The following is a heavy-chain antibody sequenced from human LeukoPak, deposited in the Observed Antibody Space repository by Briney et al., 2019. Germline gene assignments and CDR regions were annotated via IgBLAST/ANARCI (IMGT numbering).Heavy chain of an antibody. V-gene: IGHV1-2*06. CDR2: INPNSGGT. D-gene: IGHD3-9*01. Sequence: ASVKVSCKASGYTFTGYYMHWVRQAPGQGLEWMGRINPNSGGTNYAQKFQGRVTTTRDTSISTAYMELSRLRSDDTAVYYCASEKTYYDILTGPRGAFDIWGQGTMVTVSS. CDR1: GYTFTGYY. J-gene: IGHJ3*02. CDR3: ASEKTYYDILTGPRGAFDI.